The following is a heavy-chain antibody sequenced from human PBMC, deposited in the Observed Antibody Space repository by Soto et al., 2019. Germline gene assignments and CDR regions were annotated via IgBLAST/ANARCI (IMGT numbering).Heavy chain of an antibody. CDR2: IYHSGNT. D-gene: IGHD6-13*01. CDR3: ARDQGIASSGPFGY. Sequence: PSETLSLTCTVSGDSISNYYWSWIRQAPGKGLEWTGFIYHSGNTNYNPSLKSRVTMSIDTSKSQFSLKLNSVTAADTAVYYCARDQGIASSGPFGYWGPGTLVTVSS. J-gene: IGHJ4*02. CDR1: GDSISNYY. V-gene: IGHV4-59*01.